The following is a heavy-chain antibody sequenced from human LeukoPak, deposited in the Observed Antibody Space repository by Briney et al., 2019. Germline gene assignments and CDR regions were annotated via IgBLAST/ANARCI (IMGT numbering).Heavy chain of an antibody. J-gene: IGHJ5*02. CDR2: IYYSGST. CDR3: ARGMQELDP. V-gene: IGHV4-30-4*08. D-gene: IGHD1-1*01. CDR1: GDSISSGDYY. Sequence: SETLSLTCTVCGDSISSGDYYWSWSRQPGGEGLECIGYIYYSGSTYYNPSLKSRVTISVATSNTLFSLKLSSVTAADTAVYYCARGMQELDPWGQGTLVTVSS.